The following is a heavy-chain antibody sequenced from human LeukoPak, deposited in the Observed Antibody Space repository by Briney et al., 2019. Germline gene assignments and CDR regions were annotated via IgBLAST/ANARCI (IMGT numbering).Heavy chain of an antibody. CDR1: GYTFTSYT. J-gene: IGHJ5*02. V-gene: IGHV1-3*03. Sequence: GASVKVSCKASGYTFTSYTIHWVRQAPGQRLEWMGWINAGNGNTKYSQEFRGRVTITRDTSASTAYMELSSLRSEDMAVYYCARGPNYDNVWGTTQGWFDPWGQGTLVTVSS. CDR3: ARGPNYDNVWGTTQGWFDP. D-gene: IGHD3-16*01. CDR2: INAGNGNT.